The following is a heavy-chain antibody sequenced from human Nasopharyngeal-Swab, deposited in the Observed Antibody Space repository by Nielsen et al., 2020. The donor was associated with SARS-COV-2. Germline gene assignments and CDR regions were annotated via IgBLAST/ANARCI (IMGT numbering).Heavy chain of an antibody. CDR1: GGSFSGYY. V-gene: IGHV4-34*01. CDR3: ARPAIRFLLGNWFDP. D-gene: IGHD3-16*01. Sequence: SETLSLTCAVYGGSFSGYYWSWIRQPPGKGLEWIEEINHSGSTNYNPSLKSRVTISVDTSKNQFSLKLSSVTAADTAVYYCARPAIRFLLGNWFDPWGQGTLVTVSS. J-gene: IGHJ5*02. CDR2: INHSGST.